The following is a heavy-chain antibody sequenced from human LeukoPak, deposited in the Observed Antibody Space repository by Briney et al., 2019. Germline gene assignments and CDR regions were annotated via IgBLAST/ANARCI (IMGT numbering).Heavy chain of an antibody. CDR1: AGSISSDSYY. Sequence: SQTLSLTCTVSAGSISSDSYYWSWIRQPAGKGLEWVGRIYTSGSTNYNPSLKSRVTISVDTSKNQFSLKLSSVTAADTAVYYCARDYTGSYYYYYMDVWGKGTTVTVSS. CDR3: ARDYTGSYYYYYMDV. CDR2: IYTSGST. D-gene: IGHD2-8*02. V-gene: IGHV4-61*02. J-gene: IGHJ6*03.